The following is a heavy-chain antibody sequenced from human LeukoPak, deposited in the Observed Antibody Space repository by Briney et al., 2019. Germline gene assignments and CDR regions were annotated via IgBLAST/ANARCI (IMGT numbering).Heavy chain of an antibody. Sequence: SQTLSLTCTVSGGSISSGGYYWSWIRQHPGKGLEWIGYIYSSGSTYYSPSLQSRVTISVDTSKNQFSLRLNSVTAADTAVYYCARVVVAATYSPWGQGTLVTVSS. V-gene: IGHV4-31*03. CDR1: GGSISSGGYY. CDR3: ARVVVAATYSP. CDR2: IYSSGST. J-gene: IGHJ5*02. D-gene: IGHD2-15*01.